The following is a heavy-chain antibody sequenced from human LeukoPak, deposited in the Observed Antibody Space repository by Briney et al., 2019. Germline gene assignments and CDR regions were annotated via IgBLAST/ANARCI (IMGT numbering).Heavy chain of an antibody. J-gene: IGHJ4*02. Sequence: ASVKVSCKASGGTFSSSAISWVRQAPGQGLEWMGRIIPILGIANYAQRFQGRVAITADKSTSTAYMELSSLRSEDTAVYYCATRNDYYDSSGHYLPHFDYWGQGTLVTVSS. CDR2: IIPILGIA. CDR1: GGTFSSSA. D-gene: IGHD3-22*01. CDR3: ATRNDYYDSSGHYLPHFDY. V-gene: IGHV1-69*04.